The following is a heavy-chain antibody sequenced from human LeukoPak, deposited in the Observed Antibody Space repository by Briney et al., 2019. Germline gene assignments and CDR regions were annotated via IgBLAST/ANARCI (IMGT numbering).Heavy chain of an antibody. V-gene: IGHV4-31*03. D-gene: IGHD1-14*01. Sequence: PSETLSLTCTVSGGSISSGSYYWSWIRQHPGKGLEWIGYIYFSGNTYYNPSLKSRLTISVDTSKNQFSLKLSSVTAEDTAVYYCAKDGSAPLYNTRWSEASFSDYWGQGTLVTVSS. CDR2: IYFSGNT. J-gene: IGHJ4*02. CDR1: GGSISSGSYY. CDR3: AKDGSAPLYNTRWSEASFSDY.